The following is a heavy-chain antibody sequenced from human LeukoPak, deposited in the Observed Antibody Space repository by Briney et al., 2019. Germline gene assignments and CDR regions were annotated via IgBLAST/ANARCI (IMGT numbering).Heavy chain of an antibody. CDR1: GFTFSSFG. D-gene: IGHD3-22*01. V-gene: IGHV3-33*01. Sequence: GGSLRLSCAASGFTFSSFGMHWVRQAPGKGLEWVAVIWYDGSNKYYADSVKGRFSISRDNSKNTLYLHMNSLRAEDTALYYCARAEDYDSSGYVDAFDIWGQGTVVTVSS. CDR3: ARAEDYDSSGYVDAFDI. CDR2: IWYDGSNK. J-gene: IGHJ3*02.